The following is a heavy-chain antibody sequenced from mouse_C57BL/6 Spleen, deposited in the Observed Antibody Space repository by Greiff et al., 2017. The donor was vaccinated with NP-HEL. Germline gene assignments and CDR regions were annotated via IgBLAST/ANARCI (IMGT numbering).Heavy chain of an antibody. D-gene: IGHD1-1*01. CDR1: GYTFTDYN. Sequence: VQLKESGPELVKPGASVKMSCKASGYTFTDYNMHWVKQSHGKSLEWIGYINPNNGGTSYNQKFKGKATLTVNKSSSTAYMELRSLTSEDSAVYYCARWSLITTVVARYAMDYWGQGTSVTVSS. CDR3: ARWSLITTVVARYAMDY. V-gene: IGHV1-22*01. J-gene: IGHJ4*01. CDR2: INPNNGGT.